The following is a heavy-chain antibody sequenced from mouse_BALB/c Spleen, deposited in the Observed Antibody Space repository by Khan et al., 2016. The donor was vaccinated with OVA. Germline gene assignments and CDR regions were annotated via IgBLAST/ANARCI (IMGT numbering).Heavy chain of an antibody. Sequence: QIQLVQSGPELKKPGETVKISCKASGYTFTNYGMNWVKQAPGKGLKWMGWINTYTGEPTYAADFKGRFAFSLETSASTAYLQINNLKNEDTATXFCARRRAMITTYWYVDVWGAGTTVTVSS. CDR3: ARRRAMITTYWYVDV. J-gene: IGHJ1*01. CDR1: GYTFTNYG. D-gene: IGHD2-4*01. CDR2: INTYTGEP. V-gene: IGHV9-3-1*01.